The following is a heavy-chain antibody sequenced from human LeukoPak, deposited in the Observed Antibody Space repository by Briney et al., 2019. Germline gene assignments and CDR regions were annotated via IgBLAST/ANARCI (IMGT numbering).Heavy chain of an antibody. V-gene: IGHV1-2*01. CDR1: GYTFTGYY. J-gene: IGHJ5*02. Sequence: ASVKVSCKASGYTFTGYYMHWVRQAPGQGLEWMGWINPNSGGTNYAQKFQGRVIITRHTSISTLYMELSRLRYDDTVIYYCARLYYYDSGGYKYNWFDPWGQGTQVTVSS. D-gene: IGHD3-22*01. CDR3: ARLYYYDSGGYKYNWFDP. CDR2: INPNSGGT.